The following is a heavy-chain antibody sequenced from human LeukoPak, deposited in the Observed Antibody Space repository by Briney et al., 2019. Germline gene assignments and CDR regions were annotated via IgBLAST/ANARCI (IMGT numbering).Heavy chain of an antibody. CDR1: GGSMSSSSFY. CDR2: IYYSGST. CDR3: ARHSSYYYESSGYKN. D-gene: IGHD3-22*01. V-gene: IGHV4-39*01. J-gene: IGHJ4*02. Sequence: PSETLSLTCTVSGGSMSSSSFYWDWIRQSPGKGLEWIGSIYYSGSTYYNPSLKSRFTISVDSSKNQFSLRLSSVTAADTAVYYCARHSSYYYESSGYKNWGQGTLVTVSS.